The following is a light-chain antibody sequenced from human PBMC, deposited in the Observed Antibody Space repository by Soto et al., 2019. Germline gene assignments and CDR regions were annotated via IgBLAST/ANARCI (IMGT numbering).Light chain of an antibody. CDR2: YDS. J-gene: IGLJ2*01. V-gene: IGLV3-21*04. CDR3: QVWDSSSDHSYVI. CDR1: NIGSKS. Sequence: SYELTQPPSVSVAPGKTARITCGGNNIGSKSVHWYQQKPGQAPVLVIYYDSDRPSGIPERFSGSNSGNTATLTISRVEAGDEADYSCQVWDSSSDHSYVIFGGGTQLTVL.